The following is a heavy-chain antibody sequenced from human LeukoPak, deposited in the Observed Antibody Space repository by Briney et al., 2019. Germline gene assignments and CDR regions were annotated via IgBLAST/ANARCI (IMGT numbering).Heavy chain of an antibody. V-gene: IGHV3-30*02. J-gene: IGHJ4*02. CDR3: AKDLPAASFDY. CDR2: IRYDESTK. CDR1: GFTFSNYG. D-gene: IGHD2-2*01. Sequence: GGSLRLSCAASGFTFSNYGMHWVRQAPGKWLEWVAFIRYDESTKFYADSVKGRFTISRDNSKTTLYLQMNSLRAEDTAVYYCAKDLPAASFDYWGQGTPVTVSS.